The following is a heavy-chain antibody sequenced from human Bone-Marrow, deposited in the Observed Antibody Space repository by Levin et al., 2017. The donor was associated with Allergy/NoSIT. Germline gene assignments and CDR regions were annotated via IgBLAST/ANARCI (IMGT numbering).Heavy chain of an antibody. V-gene: IGHV3-48*03. CDR1: GMNFGNFE. J-gene: IGHJ4*02. Sequence: QRGESLKISCEASGMNFGNFEMNWVRQAPGKGLECVAYISSSGSTTRYADSVKGRFTISRDNARKSLYLQMNSLRPEDTAVYHCVQTWLRRIDSWGQGTLVTVS. CDR2: ISSSGSTT. D-gene: IGHD5-18*01. CDR3: VQTWLRRIDS.